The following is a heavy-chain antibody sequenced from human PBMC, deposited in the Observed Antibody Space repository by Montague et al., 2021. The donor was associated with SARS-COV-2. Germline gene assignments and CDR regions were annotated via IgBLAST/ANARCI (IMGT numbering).Heavy chain of an antibody. Sequence: SLRLSCAASGFTFSSYAMSWVRRAPGKGLEWVSAISGSGGSTYYANSVKGRFTISRDNSKNTLYLQMNSLRAEDTAVYYCAKEGVIWFGELSEDVPDYWGQGTLVTVSS. J-gene: IGHJ4*02. CDR1: GFTFSSYA. CDR2: ISGSGGST. CDR3: AKEGVIWFGELSEDVPDY. V-gene: IGHV3-23*01. D-gene: IGHD3-10*01.